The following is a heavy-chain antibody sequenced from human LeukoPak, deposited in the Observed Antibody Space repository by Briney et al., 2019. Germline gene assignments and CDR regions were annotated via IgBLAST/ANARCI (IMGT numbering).Heavy chain of an antibody. D-gene: IGHD1-26*01. CDR3: TTARVGDDQVDY. J-gene: IGHJ4*02. CDR1: GFTFSNAW. CDR2: IKSKTDGGPT. V-gene: IGHV3-15*01. Sequence: GGSLRLSCAASGFTFSNAWMSWVRQAPGKGLEWVGRIKSKTDGGPTDYAAPVQGSFTSSRDDKKNTLYMQMHSLKNEDTADYYCTTARVGDDQVDYWGQGTLVTISS.